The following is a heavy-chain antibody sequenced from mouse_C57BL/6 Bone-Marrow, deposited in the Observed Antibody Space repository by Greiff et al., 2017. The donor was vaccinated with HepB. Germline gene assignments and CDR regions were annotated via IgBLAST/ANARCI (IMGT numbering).Heavy chain of an antibody. Sequence: VKLMESGPELVKPGASVKISCKASGYAFSSSWMNWVKQRPGKGLEWIGRIYPGDGDTNYNGKFKGKATLTADKSSSTAYMQLSSLTSEDSAVYFCARSRGSSSAWFAYWGQGTLVTVSA. V-gene: IGHV1-82*01. D-gene: IGHD1-1*01. CDR3: ARSRGSSSAWFAY. CDR2: IYPGDGDT. CDR1: GYAFSSSW. J-gene: IGHJ3*01.